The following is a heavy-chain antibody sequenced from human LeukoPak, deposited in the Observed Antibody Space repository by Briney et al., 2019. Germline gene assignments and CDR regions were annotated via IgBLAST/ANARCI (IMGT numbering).Heavy chain of an antibody. Sequence: SETLSLTCTVSGGSISSYYWSWIRQPPGKGLEWIGYIYYSGSTNYNPSLKSRVTISVDTSKNQFSLKLSSVTAADTAVYYCARDDYSNYRDVFDIWGQGTMVTVSS. V-gene: IGHV4-59*01. CDR3: ARDDYSNYRDVFDI. CDR1: GGSISSYY. J-gene: IGHJ3*02. CDR2: IYYSGST. D-gene: IGHD4-11*01.